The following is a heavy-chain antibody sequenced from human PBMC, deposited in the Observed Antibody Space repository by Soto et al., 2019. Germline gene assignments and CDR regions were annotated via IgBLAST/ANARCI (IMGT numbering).Heavy chain of an antibody. CDR1: GYTFTGYY. CDR2: INPNSGGT. J-gene: IGHJ6*02. D-gene: IGHD1-1*01. CDR3: ARDQDNHYYYYYGMDV. Sequence: ASVKVSCKASGYTFTGYYMHWVRQAPGQGLEWMGWINPNSGGTNYAQKFQGRVTITADESTSTAYMELSSLRSEDTAVYYCARDQDNHYYYYYGMDVWGQGTTVTVSS. V-gene: IGHV1-2*02.